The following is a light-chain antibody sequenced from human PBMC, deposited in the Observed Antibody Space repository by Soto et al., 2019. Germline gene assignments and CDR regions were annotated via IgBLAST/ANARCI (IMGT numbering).Light chain of an antibody. Sequence: QSALTQPASVSGSPGQSITISCTGTSSDVGSYNLVSWYQQHPGKAPKLMIYEGSKWPSGVSNRFSGSKSGNTASLTISGLQAEDEADYSCCSYAGSSTWVFGTGTKVTVL. J-gene: IGLJ1*01. CDR1: SSDVGSYNL. V-gene: IGLV2-23*01. CDR3: CSYAGSSTWV. CDR2: EGS.